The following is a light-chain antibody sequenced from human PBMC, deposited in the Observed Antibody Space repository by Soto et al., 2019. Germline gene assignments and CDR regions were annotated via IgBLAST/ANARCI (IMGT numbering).Light chain of an antibody. V-gene: IGKV3-15*01. CDR2: GAS. Sequence: IVMTQSPATLSVSPGERATLSCRASQSVSSNLAWYQQKPGQAPRLLIYGASTRATGIPARFSGSGSGTEFTLTISSLQSEDFAVYDCQQYNNWPSFGGGTKVEIK. J-gene: IGKJ4*01. CDR1: QSVSSN. CDR3: QQYNNWPS.